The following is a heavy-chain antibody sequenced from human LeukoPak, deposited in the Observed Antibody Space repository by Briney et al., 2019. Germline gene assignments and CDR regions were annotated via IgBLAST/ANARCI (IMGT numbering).Heavy chain of an antibody. Sequence: ASVKVSCKASGYTFTGYYMHWVRQAPGQGLEWMGWINPNSGGTNYAQKFQGRVTMTRDTSISTAYMELSRLRSDDTAVYYCARVLGVDNWHDVDYFDYWGQGTLVTVSS. CDR2: INPNSGGT. D-gene: IGHD1-1*01. CDR1: GYTFTGYY. V-gene: IGHV1-2*02. CDR3: ARVLGVDNWHDVDYFDY. J-gene: IGHJ4*02.